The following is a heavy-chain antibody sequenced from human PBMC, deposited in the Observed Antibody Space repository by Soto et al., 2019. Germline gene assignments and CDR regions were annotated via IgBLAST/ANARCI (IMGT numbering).Heavy chain of an antibody. V-gene: IGHV3-30*18. D-gene: IGHD2-8*01. CDR2: ISYDGSKK. J-gene: IGHJ4*02. CDR3: SKDRRGGRAVLDS. CDR1: TFTFSDYG. Sequence: GGSLRLSCAASTFTFSDYGMHWVRQAPGKGLEWVTLISYDGSKKYYADSVKGRFTISRDNSKNTLHLQMNSLRAEDTAVYYCSKDRRGGRAVLDSWGQGTPVTVSS.